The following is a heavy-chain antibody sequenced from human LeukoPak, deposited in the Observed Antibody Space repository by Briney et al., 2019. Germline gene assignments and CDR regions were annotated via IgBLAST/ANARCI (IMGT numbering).Heavy chain of an antibody. CDR2: INHSGST. Sequence: SETLSLTCAVYGGSFSGYYWSWIRQPPGNGLEWIGEINHSGSTNYNPSLKSRVTISVDTSKNQLSLKLSSVTAADTAVYYCASRDYYDSSGYPWNWFDPWGQGTLVTVSS. CDR1: GGSFSGYY. CDR3: ASRDYYDSSGYPWNWFDP. V-gene: IGHV4-34*01. J-gene: IGHJ5*02. D-gene: IGHD3-22*01.